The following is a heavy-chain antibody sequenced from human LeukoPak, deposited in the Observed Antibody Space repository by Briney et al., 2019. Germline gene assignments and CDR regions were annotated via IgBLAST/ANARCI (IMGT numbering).Heavy chain of an antibody. Sequence: ASVKVSCKASGYTFTSYYMHWVRRAPGQGLEWMGIINPSGGSTSYAQKFQGRVTMTRDTSTSTVYMELSSLRSEDTAVYYCARESAHKQQWLVHFCDYWGQGTLVTVSS. CDR1: GYTFTSYY. D-gene: IGHD6-19*01. V-gene: IGHV1-46*01. CDR2: INPSGGST. J-gene: IGHJ4*02. CDR3: ARESAHKQQWLVHFCDY.